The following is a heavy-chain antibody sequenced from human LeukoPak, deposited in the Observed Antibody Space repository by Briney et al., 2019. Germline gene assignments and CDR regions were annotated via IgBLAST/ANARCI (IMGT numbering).Heavy chain of an antibody. J-gene: IGHJ4*02. D-gene: IGHD6-13*01. V-gene: IGHV3-30*04. CDR3: ARDPGIAAAGTFDY. CDR2: ISYDGSNK. Sequence: PGGSLRLSCAASGFTFSSYAMHWVRQAPGKGLEWVAVISYDGSNKYYADSVKGRFTISRDNSENTLYLQMNSLRAEDTAVYYCARDPGIAAAGTFDYWGQGTLVTVSS. CDR1: GFTFSSYA.